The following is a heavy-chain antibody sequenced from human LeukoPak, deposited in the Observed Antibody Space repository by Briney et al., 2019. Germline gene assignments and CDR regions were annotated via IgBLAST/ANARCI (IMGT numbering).Heavy chain of an antibody. CDR3: ARSRTYYYDSSGYPHDAFDI. V-gene: IGHV1-2*04. D-gene: IGHD3-22*01. J-gene: IGHJ3*02. CDR2: INPNSGGT. Sequence: ASVTVSCKASGYTFTGYYMHWVRQAPGQGLEWMGWINPNSGGTNYAQKFQGWVTMTRDTSISTAYMELSRLRSDDTAVYYCARSRTYYYDSSGYPHDAFDIWGQGTMVTVSS. CDR1: GYTFTGYY.